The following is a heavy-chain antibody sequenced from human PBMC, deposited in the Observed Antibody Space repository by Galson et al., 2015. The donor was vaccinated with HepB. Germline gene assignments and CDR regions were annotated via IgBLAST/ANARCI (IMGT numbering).Heavy chain of an antibody. CDR3: ARDGREIAVAGTDYYYYGMDV. J-gene: IGHJ6*02. Sequence: SLRLSCAASGFTFSSYWMHWVRQAPGKGLVWVSRINSDGSSTSYADSVKGRFTISRDNAKNTLYLQMNSLRAEDTAVYYCARDGREIAVAGTDYYYYGMDVWGQGTTVTVSS. CDR2: INSDGSST. V-gene: IGHV3-74*01. D-gene: IGHD6-19*01. CDR1: GFTFSSYW.